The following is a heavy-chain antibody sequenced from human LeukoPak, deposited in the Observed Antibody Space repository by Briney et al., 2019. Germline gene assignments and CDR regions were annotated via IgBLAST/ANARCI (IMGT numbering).Heavy chain of an antibody. CDR1: GFTFSSYG. Sequence: GGTLRLSCAASGFTFSSYGMSWVRQAPGKGLEWVSAISGSGGSTYYADSVKGRCTISRDNSKNTLYLQMNSLRVEDTAVYYCARGLFLSGYLDAFDIWGQGTVVTVSS. V-gene: IGHV3-23*01. J-gene: IGHJ3*02. CDR3: ARGLFLSGYLDAFDI. CDR2: ISGSGGST. D-gene: IGHD3-22*01.